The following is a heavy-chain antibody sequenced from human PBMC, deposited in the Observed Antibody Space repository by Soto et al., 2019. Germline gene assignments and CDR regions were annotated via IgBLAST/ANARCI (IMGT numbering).Heavy chain of an antibody. D-gene: IGHD5-18*01. Sequence: SETLSLTCTVSGGSVSSGDYYWSRIRQPPGKGLEWSGYIYYSGNTNYNPSLKSRVIISVDTSKNLFTLKLTSVTAADTAVYYCARIPVDTSMIYWLDPWGQGTLVTVSS. CDR2: IYYSGNT. V-gene: IGHV4-61*08. CDR1: GGSVSSGDYY. CDR3: ARIPVDTSMIYWLDP. J-gene: IGHJ5*02.